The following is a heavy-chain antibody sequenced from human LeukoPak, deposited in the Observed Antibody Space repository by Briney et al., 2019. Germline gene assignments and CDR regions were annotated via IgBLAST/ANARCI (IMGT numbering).Heavy chain of an antibody. CDR3: ARHRLGYCCGGSCYSERADAFDI. J-gene: IGHJ3*02. CDR2: IYPGDSDT. Sequence: GESLKISCKGSGYSFTSYWIGWVRQMPGKGLEWMGIIYPGDSDTRYSPSFQGQVTISADKSISTAYLQWSSLKASDTAIYYCARHRLGYCCGGSCYSERADAFDIWGQGTMVTVSS. D-gene: IGHD2-15*01. V-gene: IGHV5-51*01. CDR1: GYSFTSYW.